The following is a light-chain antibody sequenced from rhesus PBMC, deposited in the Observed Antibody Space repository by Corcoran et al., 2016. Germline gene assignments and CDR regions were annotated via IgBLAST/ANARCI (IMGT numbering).Light chain of an antibody. V-gene: IGKV1-94*01. J-gene: IGKJ2*01. CDR3: LQAYTTPYS. CDR2: AAS. Sequence: DIQMTQSPSSLSASVGDRVTVTCRASQAINKGLSWYQQKPGKAPTLLIYAASSLQTGVSSRFSGSGSGTDFTLTISSLQPEDFATYYCLQAYTTPYSFGQGAKVEIK. CDR1: QAINKG.